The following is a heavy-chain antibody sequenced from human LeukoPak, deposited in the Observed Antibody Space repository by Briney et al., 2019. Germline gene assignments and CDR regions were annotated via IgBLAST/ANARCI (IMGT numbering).Heavy chain of an antibody. CDR3: ATVSRGLRHEGFDY. Sequence: ASVKVSCKVSGYTLTELSMHWVRQAPGKGLEWMGGFDPEDGETIYAQKFQGRVTMTEDTSTDTAYMELSSLRSEDTAVYYCATVSRGLRHEGFDYWGQGTLVTVSS. J-gene: IGHJ4*02. D-gene: IGHD5-12*01. V-gene: IGHV1-24*01. CDR1: GYTLTELS. CDR2: FDPEDGET.